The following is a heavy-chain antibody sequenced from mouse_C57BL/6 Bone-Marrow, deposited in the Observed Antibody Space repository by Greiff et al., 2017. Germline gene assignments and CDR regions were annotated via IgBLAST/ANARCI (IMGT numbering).Heavy chain of an antibody. CDR2: IWSGGST. Sequence: VQGVESGPGLVQPSQSLSITCTVSGFSLTSYGVHWVRQSPGKGLEWLGVIWSGGSTDYNAAFISRLSISKDNSKSQVFFKMNSLQADDTAIYYCARKITTAHYYAMDYWGQGTSVTVSS. J-gene: IGHJ4*01. CDR1: GFSLTSYG. V-gene: IGHV2-2*01. CDR3: ARKITTAHYYAMDY. D-gene: IGHD1-2*01.